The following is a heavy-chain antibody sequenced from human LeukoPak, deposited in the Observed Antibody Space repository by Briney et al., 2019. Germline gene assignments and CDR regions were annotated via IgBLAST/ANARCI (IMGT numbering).Heavy chain of an antibody. CDR3: AKGGGGRLIYYYYMDV. D-gene: IGHD3-16*01. Sequence: GGSLRLSCAASGFTFDDYALHWVRQAPGKGLEWVSGITWNSDNIEYADSVKGRFTISRDNAKNSLYLQMNSLRAEDMALYYCAKGGGGRLIYYYYMDVWGKGTTVTVSS. J-gene: IGHJ6*03. CDR1: GFTFDDYA. V-gene: IGHV3-9*03. CDR2: ITWNSDNI.